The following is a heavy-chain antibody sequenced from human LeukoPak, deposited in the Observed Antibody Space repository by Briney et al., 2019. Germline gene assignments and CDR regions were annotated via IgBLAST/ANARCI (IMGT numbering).Heavy chain of an antibody. CDR2: FDPEDGET. D-gene: IGHD3-9*01. Sequence: ASVKVSCKVSGYTLTELSMHWVRQAPGKGLEWMGCFDPEDGETIYAQKFQGRVTMTEDTSTDTAYMELSSLRSEDTAVYYCATGRRYFDWLLSYYFDYWGQGTLVTVSS. J-gene: IGHJ4*02. V-gene: IGHV1-24*01. CDR3: ATGRRYFDWLLSYYFDY. CDR1: GYTLTELS.